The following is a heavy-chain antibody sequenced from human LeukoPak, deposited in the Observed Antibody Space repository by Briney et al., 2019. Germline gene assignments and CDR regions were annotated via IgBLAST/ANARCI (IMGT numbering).Heavy chain of an antibody. J-gene: IGHJ6*02. CDR2: IYSSGST. D-gene: IGHD3-3*02. CDR1: GGSISSSYYY. V-gene: IGHV4-39*01. Sequence: NTSETLSLTCTVSGGSISSSYYYWGWIRQPPGKGLEWIGSIYSSGSTYYNPSLKSRVTISVDTSKNQFSLKLSSVTAADTAVYYCAGGSSFGVVNYYYYGMDVWGQGTTVTVSS. CDR3: AGGSSFGVVNYYYYGMDV.